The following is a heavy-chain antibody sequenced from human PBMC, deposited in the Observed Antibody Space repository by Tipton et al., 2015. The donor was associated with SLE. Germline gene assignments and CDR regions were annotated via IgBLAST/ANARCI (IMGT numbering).Heavy chain of an antibody. V-gene: IGHV4-59*01. D-gene: IGHD5-18*01. CDR1: GDSISGYY. J-gene: IGHJ4*02. CDR3: ARGARGYSYGSDEDFDS. Sequence: TLSLTCTVSGDSISGYYWSWIRQPPGKGLEWIGYIYSSGRTDYNPPLRSRVTVSIDTSKTHFSLRLRSVTAADTAVYYCARGARGYSYGSDEDFDSWGQGILVTVSS. CDR2: IYSSGRT.